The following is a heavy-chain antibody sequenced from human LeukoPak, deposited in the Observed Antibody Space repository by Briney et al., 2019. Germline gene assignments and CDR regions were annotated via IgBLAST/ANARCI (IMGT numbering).Heavy chain of an antibody. CDR3: ARDPIVGATLDAFDI. CDR1: GGSVSSGSYY. J-gene: IGHJ3*02. V-gene: IGHV4-61*01. Sequence: SETLSLTCTVSGGSVSSGSYYWSWIRQPPGKGLEWIGYIYYSGSTNYNPSLKSRVTISVDTSKNQFSLKLSSVTAADTAVYYCARDPIVGATLDAFDIWGQGTMVTVSS. D-gene: IGHD1-26*01. CDR2: IYYSGST.